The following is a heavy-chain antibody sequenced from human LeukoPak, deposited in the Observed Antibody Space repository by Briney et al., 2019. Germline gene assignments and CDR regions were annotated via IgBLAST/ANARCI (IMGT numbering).Heavy chain of an antibody. J-gene: IGHJ4*02. V-gene: IGHV3-66*01. CDR1: GFTVSSNY. CDR3: ARALGGRVGATTVFDY. CDR2: IYSGGST. D-gene: IGHD1-26*01. Sequence: GGSLRLSCAASGFTVSSNYMSWVRQAPGKGLEWVSVIYSGGSTYYADSVKGRFTISRDNSKNTLYLQMNSLRAEDTAVYYCARALGGRVGATTVFDYWGQGTLVTVSS.